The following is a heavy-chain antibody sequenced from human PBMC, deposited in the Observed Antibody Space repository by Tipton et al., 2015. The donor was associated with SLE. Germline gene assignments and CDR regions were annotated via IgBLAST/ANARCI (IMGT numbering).Heavy chain of an antibody. J-gene: IGHJ6*03. CDR1: GFTFSSYG. CDR3: AKGPLCSGGRCPRDYYYYYMDV. Sequence: SLRLSCAASGFTFSSYGMHWVRQAPGKGLEWVAVIWYDGSNKYYADSVKGRFTISRDNSKNTLYQQMNSLRAEDTAVYYFAKGPLCSGGRCPRDYYYYYMDVWGKGTTVTVSS. CDR2: IWYDGSNK. D-gene: IGHD2-15*01. V-gene: IGHV3-33*06.